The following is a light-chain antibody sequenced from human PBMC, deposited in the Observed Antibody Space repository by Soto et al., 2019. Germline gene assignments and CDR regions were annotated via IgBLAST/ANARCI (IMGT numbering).Light chain of an antibody. CDR1: SSDVGAYNY. CDR2: EVS. V-gene: IGLV2-14*01. CDR3: SSYTSTGTRV. J-gene: IGLJ1*01. Sequence: LTQPASVSGSPGQSITISCTGTSSDVGAYNYVAWYQQYPGKAPKLMIYEVSNRPSGVSNRFSGSKSGNTAFLTISGLQAEDEADYYCSSYTSTGTRVFGTGTKVTVL.